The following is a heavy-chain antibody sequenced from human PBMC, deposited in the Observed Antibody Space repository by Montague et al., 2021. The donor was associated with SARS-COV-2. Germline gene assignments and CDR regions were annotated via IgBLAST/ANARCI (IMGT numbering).Heavy chain of an antibody. CDR2: MSYSGSA. Sequence: SETLSLTCTVSGGSISTYYWSWIRQPPGKGLEWIGYMSYSGSATYNPSLESRVAISRDTSKNQFSLTLIPATAADTAIYYCARTSDPSNFDSTGYYGAFDVWGQGTTVIVSS. CDR3: ARTSDPSNFDSTGYYGAFDV. V-gene: IGHV4-59*01. CDR1: GGSISTYY. J-gene: IGHJ3*01. D-gene: IGHD3-22*01.